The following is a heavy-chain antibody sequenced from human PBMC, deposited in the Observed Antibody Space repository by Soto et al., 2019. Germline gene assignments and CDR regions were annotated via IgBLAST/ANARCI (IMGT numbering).Heavy chain of an antibody. V-gene: IGHV5-51*03. J-gene: IGHJ5*02. D-gene: IGHD5-12*01. CDR2: IYPYDSDT. CDR3: ARLVGPYGGYDVRNWFAP. Sequence: EEQLVQSGAEVKKPGESLKISCKGSGYNFATYWIAWVRQMPGKGLEWMGIIYPYDSDTRYSPSFEGQVTISADTSMSTAYLQWSSLRTSDTAIYSCARLVGPYGGYDVRNWFAPWGQGTLVTVSS. CDR1: GYNFATYW.